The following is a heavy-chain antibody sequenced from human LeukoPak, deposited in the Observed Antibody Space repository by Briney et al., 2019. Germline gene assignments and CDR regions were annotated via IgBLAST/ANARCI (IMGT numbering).Heavy chain of an antibody. Sequence: GGSLRLSCAASGFTVSSNYISWVRQAPGKGLEWVSVIYSGGSTYYADSVKGRFTISRDNSKNTLYLQMNSLRAEDTAVYYCARDSDYGDNGGTGGAFDIWGQGTMVTVSS. CDR3: ARDSDYGDNGGTGGAFDI. V-gene: IGHV3-66*01. CDR2: IYSGGST. D-gene: IGHD4-17*01. CDR1: GFTVSSNY. J-gene: IGHJ3*02.